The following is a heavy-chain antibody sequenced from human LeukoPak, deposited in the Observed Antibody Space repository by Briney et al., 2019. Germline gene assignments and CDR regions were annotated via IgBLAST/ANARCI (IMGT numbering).Heavy chain of an antibody. CDR3: ARRLSVWETNHYYYYLDV. CDR2: IYYSGST. Sequence: PSETLSLTCTVSGGSISSSSYYWGWIRQPPGKGLEWIGSIYYSGSTYYNPSLKSRVTMSVGTPKNRFSPRLSSVTAADTAVYYCARRLSVWETNHYYYYLDVWGKGATVTISS. CDR1: GGSISSSSYY. D-gene: IGHD1-26*01. J-gene: IGHJ6*03. V-gene: IGHV4-39*07.